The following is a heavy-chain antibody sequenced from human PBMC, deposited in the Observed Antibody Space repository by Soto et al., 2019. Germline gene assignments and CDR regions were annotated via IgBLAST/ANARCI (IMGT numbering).Heavy chain of an antibody. V-gene: IGHV5-51*01. J-gene: IGHJ4*02. CDR1: GYSFTSYW. Sequence: GESLKISCKASGYSFTSYWIGWVRQMPGKGLEWRGIIYPGDSDTRYSPSFQGQVTISADKSISTASLQWSSLKASDTAMYYCARIPSTGPYYFDYWGQGTLVTVSS. CDR2: IYPGDSDT. CDR3: ARIPSTGPYYFDY. D-gene: IGHD1-1*01.